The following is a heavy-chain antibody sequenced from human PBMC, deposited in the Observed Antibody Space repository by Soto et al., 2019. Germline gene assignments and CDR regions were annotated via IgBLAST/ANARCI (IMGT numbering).Heavy chain of an antibody. D-gene: IGHD6-13*01. CDR3: TTDLDSSSSG. CDR1: VFTFSNAW. J-gene: IGHJ4*02. V-gene: IGHV3-15*07. CDR2: IKSKTDGGTT. Sequence: EVQLVESGGGLVKPGGSLRLSCAASVFTFSNAWMNWVRQAPGKGLEWVGSIKSKTDGGTTDYAAPVKGRFTISRDDSKNTLYLQMNSLKTEDTAVYYCTTDLDSSSSGGGQGTLVTVSS.